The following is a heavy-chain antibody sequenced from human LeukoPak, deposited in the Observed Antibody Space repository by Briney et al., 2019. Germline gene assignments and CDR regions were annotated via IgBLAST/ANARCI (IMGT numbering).Heavy chain of an antibody. J-gene: IGHJ4*02. CDR1: GGSISSGGYH. Sequence: SETLSLTCTVSGGSISSGGYHWSWIRQHPGKGLEWIGYIYYSGSTYYNPSLKSRVTISVDTSKNQFSLKLSSVTAADTAVYYCARASPYSPYYDFWSGYHFDYWGQGTLVTVSS. CDR2: IYYSGST. CDR3: ARASPYSPYYDFWSGYHFDY. D-gene: IGHD3-3*01. V-gene: IGHV4-31*03.